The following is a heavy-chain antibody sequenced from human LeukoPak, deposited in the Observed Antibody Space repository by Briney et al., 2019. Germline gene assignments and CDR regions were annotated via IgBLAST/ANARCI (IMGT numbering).Heavy chain of an antibody. V-gene: IGHV3-30-3*01. J-gene: IGHJ4*02. CDR3: ARQVAGLDY. D-gene: IGHD6-19*01. CDR1: GFIFGSYA. CDR2: ISFDGSNK. Sequence: GGSLRLSCAASGFIFGSYAVHWVRQAPGKGLEWVAFISFDGSNKYYADSVKGRFTISRDNSKNTLYLQMNSLRAEDTAVYYCARQVAGLDYWGQGTLVTVSS.